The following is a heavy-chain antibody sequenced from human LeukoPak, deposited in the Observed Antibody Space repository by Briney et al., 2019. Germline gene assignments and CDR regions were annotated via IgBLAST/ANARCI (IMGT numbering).Heavy chain of an antibody. CDR2: FYYRGSA. CDR3: ARAGNYYSSGSYLGY. CDR1: GGSISTYY. V-gene: IGHV4-59*01. D-gene: IGHD3-10*01. Sequence: PSETLSLTCTVSGGSISTYYWSWIRQPPGKGLEWIGYFYYRGSANYNPSLKSRVTISVDTSNNHFSLKLSSVTAADTAVYYCARAGNYYSSGSYLGYWGQGTLVTVSS. J-gene: IGHJ4*02.